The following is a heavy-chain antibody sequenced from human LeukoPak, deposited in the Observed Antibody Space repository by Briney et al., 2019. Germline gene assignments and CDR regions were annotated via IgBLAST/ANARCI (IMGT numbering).Heavy chain of an antibody. V-gene: IGHV4-34*01. CDR3: ARVNPGLRYFGY. CDR1: GFTFSKPW. Sequence: GSLRLSCAASGFTFSKPWMTWVGQAPGKGLEWIGEINHSGSTNYNPSLKSRVTISVDTSKNQFSLKLSSVTAADTAVYYCARVNPGLRYFGYWGQGTLVTVSS. J-gene: IGHJ4*02. CDR2: INHSGST. D-gene: IGHD3-9*01.